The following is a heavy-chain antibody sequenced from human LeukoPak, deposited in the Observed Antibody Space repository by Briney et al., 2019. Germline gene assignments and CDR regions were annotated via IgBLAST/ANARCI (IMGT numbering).Heavy chain of an antibody. J-gene: IGHJ3*02. D-gene: IGHD5-12*01. CDR2: INPSGGST. CDR3: ANQEWLRFNLNAFDI. Sequence: GASVKVSCKASGYTFTSYYMHWVRQAPGQGLEWMGIINPSGGSTSYAQKFQGRVTMTRDTSTSTVYMELSSLRSEDTAVYYCANQEWLRFNLNAFDIWGQGTMVTVSS. CDR1: GYTFTSYY. V-gene: IGHV1-46*01.